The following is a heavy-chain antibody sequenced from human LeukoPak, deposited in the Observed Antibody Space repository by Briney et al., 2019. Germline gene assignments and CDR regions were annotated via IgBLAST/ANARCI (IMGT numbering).Heavy chain of an antibody. V-gene: IGHV4-31*03. CDR1: GGSISSGGYY. Sequence: PSETLSLTCTVSGGSISSGGYYWSWIRQHPGKGLEWIGYIYYSGSTYYNPSLKSRVTISVDTFKNQFSLKLSSVTAADTAVYYCARAAMVTSRAFDIWGQGTMVTVSS. CDR3: ARAAMVTSRAFDI. CDR2: IYYSGST. D-gene: IGHD5-18*01. J-gene: IGHJ3*02.